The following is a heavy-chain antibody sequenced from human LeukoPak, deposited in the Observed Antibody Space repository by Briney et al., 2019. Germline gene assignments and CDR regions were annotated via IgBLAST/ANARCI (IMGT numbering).Heavy chain of an antibody. V-gene: IGHV4-34*01. D-gene: IGHD3-10*02. CDR3: ARGTMFPYYFDY. J-gene: IGHJ4*02. CDR2: INHSGST. Sequence: SETLSLTCAVYGGSFSGYYWSWIRQPPGKGLEWIGEINHSGSTNYNPSLKSRVTISVDTSKNQLSLKLSSVTAADTAVYYCARGTMFPYYFDYWGQGTLVTVSS. CDR1: GGSFSGYY.